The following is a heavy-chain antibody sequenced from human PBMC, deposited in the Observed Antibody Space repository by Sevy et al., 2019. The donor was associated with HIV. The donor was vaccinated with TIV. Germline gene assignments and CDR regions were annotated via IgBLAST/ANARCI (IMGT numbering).Heavy chain of an antibody. CDR1: GYTLTELS. Sequence: ASVKVSCKVSGYTLTELSMHWVRQAPGKGLEWMGGFDPEDGETIYAQKFQGRVTMTEDTSTDTAYMELSSLRSEDTAVYYCATGTGGKFLWFGELSNYYYYGMDVWGQGTTVTVSS. CDR2: FDPEDGET. CDR3: ATGTGGKFLWFGELSNYYYYGMDV. D-gene: IGHD3-10*01. J-gene: IGHJ6*02. V-gene: IGHV1-24*01.